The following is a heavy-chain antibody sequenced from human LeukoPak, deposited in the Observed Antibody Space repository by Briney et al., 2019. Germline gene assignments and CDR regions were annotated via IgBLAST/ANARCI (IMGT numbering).Heavy chain of an antibody. CDR3: ATRRRSSGWYLD. J-gene: IGHJ1*01. CDR1: GFTFSSYA. D-gene: IGHD6-19*01. V-gene: IGHV3-23*01. Sequence: GGSLRLSCAASGFTFSSYAMSWVRQAPGKGLEWVSAISGSGGSTYYADSVKGRFTISRDNSKNTPYLQMNSLRAEDTAVYYCATRRRSSGWYLDWGQGTLVTVSS. CDR2: ISGSGGST.